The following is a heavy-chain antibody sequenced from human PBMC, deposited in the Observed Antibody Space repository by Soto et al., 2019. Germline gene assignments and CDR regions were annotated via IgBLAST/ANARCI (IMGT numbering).Heavy chain of an antibody. V-gene: IGHV3-23*01. CDR2: ISGSGGST. CDR3: ANPDIGRSGYPLSYYYYYYMDV. Sequence: GGSLRLSCAASGFTFSSYAMSWVRQAPGKGLEWVSAISGSGGSTYYADSVKGRFTISRDNSKNTLYLQMNSLRAEDTAVYYCANPDIGRSGYPLSYYYYYYMDVWGKGTTVTVSS. J-gene: IGHJ6*03. D-gene: IGHD3-3*01. CDR1: GFTFSSYA.